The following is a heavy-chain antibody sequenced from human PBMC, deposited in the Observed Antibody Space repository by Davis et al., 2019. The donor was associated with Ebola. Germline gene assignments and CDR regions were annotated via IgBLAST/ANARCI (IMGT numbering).Heavy chain of an antibody. CDR3: ARDAYDILTGYQYYYYYGMDV. J-gene: IGHJ6*02. CDR1: GFTFSDYY. V-gene: IGHV3-11*01. D-gene: IGHD3-9*01. CDR2: ISSSGSTI. Sequence: PGGSLRLSCAASGFTFSDYYMSWIRQAPGKGLEWVSYISSSGSTIYYADSVKGRFTISRDNAKNSLYLQMNSLRAEDTAVYYCARDAYDILTGYQYYYYYGMDVWGQGTTVTVSS.